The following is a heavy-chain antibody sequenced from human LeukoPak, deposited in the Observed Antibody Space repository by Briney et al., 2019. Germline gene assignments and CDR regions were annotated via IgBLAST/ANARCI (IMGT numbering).Heavy chain of an antibody. J-gene: IGHJ4*02. CDR2: TYYRSKWYN. D-gene: IGHD1-26*01. V-gene: IGHV6-1*01. CDR1: GESVSSKSAT. Sequence: SQTLSLTCAISGESVSSKSATWNWIRQSPSRDLEWLGRTYYRSKWYNDYALSVNSRITINPDTSKNQFSLQLNSVTPEDTAVYYCARLGSFEDYWGQGTLVTVSS. CDR3: ARLGSFEDY.